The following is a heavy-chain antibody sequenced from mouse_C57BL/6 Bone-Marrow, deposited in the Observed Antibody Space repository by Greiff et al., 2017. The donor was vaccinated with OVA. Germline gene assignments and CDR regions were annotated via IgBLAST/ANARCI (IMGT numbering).Heavy chain of an antibody. CDR3: TTLTTVASSFGY. CDR1: GFNIKDDY. Sequence: VHVKQSGAELVRPGASVKLSCTASGFNIKDDYMHWVKQRPEQGLEWIGWIDPENGDTEYASKFQGKATITADTSSNTAYLQLSSLTSEDTAVYYCTTLTTVASSFGYWGQGTTLTVSS. D-gene: IGHD1-1*01. J-gene: IGHJ2*01. CDR2: IDPENGDT. V-gene: IGHV14-4*01.